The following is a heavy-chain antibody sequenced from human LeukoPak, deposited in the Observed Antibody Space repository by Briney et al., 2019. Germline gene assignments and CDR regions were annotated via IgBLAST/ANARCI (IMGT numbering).Heavy chain of an antibody. CDR2: INPNSGGT. D-gene: IGHD6-13*01. CDR1: GYTFTGYY. J-gene: IGHJ4*02. V-gene: IGHV1-2*06. Sequence: ASVKVSCKASGYTFTGYYMHWVRQAPGQGLEWMGRINPNSGGTNYAQKFQGRVTMTRDTSISTAYIELSRLTSDDTAVYYCARDYVLAAAGPDYWGQGTLVTVSS. CDR3: ARDYVLAAAGPDY.